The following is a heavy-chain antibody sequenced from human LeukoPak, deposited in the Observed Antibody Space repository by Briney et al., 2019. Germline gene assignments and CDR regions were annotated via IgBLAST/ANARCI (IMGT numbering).Heavy chain of an antibody. J-gene: IGHJ4*02. CDR2: IYYSGST. V-gene: IGHV4-59*08. CDR1: GGSISSYY. CDR3: ASLYDSSGYSGF. Sequence: PSETLSLTCTVSGGSISSYYWSWIRQPPGKGLEWIGYIYYSGSTNYNPSLKSRVTISVDTSKNQFSLKLSSVTAADTAVYYCASLYDSSGYSGFWGQGTLVTVSS. D-gene: IGHD3-22*01.